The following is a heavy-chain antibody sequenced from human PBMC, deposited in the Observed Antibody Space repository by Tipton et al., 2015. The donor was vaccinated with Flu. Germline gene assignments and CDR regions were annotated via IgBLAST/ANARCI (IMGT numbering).Heavy chain of an antibody. CDR1: GGSISSGSYY. CDR2: IYTSGST. J-gene: IGHJ4*02. CDR3: ARGSGSGTYVIFDY. Sequence: TLSLTCTVSGGSISSGSYYWGWIRQPAGKGLEWIGRIYTSGSTGYNPSLKSRVTMSVDTSKNQLSLKLSSVTAADTAMYFCARGSGSGTYVIFDYWGQGTLVTVSS. D-gene: IGHD3-10*01. V-gene: IGHV4-61*02.